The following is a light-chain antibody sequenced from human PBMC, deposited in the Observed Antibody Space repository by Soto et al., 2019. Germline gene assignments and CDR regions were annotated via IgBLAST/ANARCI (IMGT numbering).Light chain of an antibody. J-gene: IGLJ1*01. Sequence: QSALTQPRSVSGSPGQSVTISCTGTSSDVGRYTYVSWYQHHPGKAPKLMIYDVSTRPSGVPDRFSGSKSGTTASLTVSGLEAEDEADYYCCSYAGSPYVFGTGTKLTVL. V-gene: IGLV2-11*01. CDR3: CSYAGSPYV. CDR2: DVS. CDR1: SSDVGRYTY.